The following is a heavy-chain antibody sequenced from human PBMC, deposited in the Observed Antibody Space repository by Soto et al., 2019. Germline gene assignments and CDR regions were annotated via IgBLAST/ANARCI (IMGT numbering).Heavy chain of an antibody. J-gene: IGHJ4*02. D-gene: IGHD4-17*01. CDR1: GFSLRNRGVG. V-gene: IGHV2-5*02. CDR3: AHLTTGGFYFDY. Sequence: QLTLKESGPTLVKPTQTLTLTCTFSGFSLRNRGVGVGWIRQPPGKALEWLALIYWDDDKRYSPSLKSRLTNTKDTSKNQVDHTMTNMDPVDTATYYGAHLTTGGFYFDYWGQGTLVTVSS. CDR2: IYWDDDK.